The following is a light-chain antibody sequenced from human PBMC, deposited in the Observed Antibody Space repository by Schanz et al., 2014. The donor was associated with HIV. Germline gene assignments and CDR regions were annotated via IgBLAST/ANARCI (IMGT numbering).Light chain of an antibody. CDR1: SSDVGVYNY. J-gene: IGLJ3*02. Sequence: QSVLTQPASVSGSPGQSITISCTGTSSDVGVYNYVSWYQQPPGKAPKLMIYEVTKRPSGVPDRFSGSKSGNTASLTVSGLQPEDEADYYCSSFAGSNIPWVFGGGTKLTVL. V-gene: IGLV2-8*01. CDR2: EVT. CDR3: SSFAGSNIPWV.